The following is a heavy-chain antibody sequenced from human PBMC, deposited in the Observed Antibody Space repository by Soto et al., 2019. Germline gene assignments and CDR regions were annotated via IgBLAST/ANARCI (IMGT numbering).Heavy chain of an antibody. V-gene: IGHV3-23*01. CDR2: ISGSGGST. D-gene: IGHD3-3*01. CDR3: ANGLYDFWSGYYTDMDV. CDR1: GFTFSSYA. Sequence: GGSLRLSCAASGFTFSSYAMSWVRQAPGKGLEWVSAISGSGGSTYYADSVKGRFTISRDNSKNTLYLQMNSLRAEDTAVYYCANGLYDFWSGYYTDMDVWGKGTTVTVSS. J-gene: IGHJ6*03.